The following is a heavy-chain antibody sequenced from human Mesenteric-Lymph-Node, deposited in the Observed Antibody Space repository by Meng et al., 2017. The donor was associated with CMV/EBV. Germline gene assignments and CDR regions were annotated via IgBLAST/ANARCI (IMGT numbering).Heavy chain of an antibody. CDR1: GFTFSSYG. V-gene: IGHV3-30*02. CDR2: IRYDGSNK. Sequence: GESLKISCAASGFTFSSYGMHWVRQAPGKGLEWVAFIRYDGSNKYYADSVKGRFTISRDNSKNTLYLQMNSLRAEDTAVYYCAKRGQAGGTFMDTWGQGTLVTVSS. CDR3: AKRGQAGGTFMDT. J-gene: IGHJ5*02. D-gene: IGHD6-13*01.